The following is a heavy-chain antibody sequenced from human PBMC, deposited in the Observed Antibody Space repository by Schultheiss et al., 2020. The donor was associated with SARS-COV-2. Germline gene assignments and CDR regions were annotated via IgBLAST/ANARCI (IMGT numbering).Heavy chain of an antibody. CDR3: ARSVYDILTGYYASNFDY. J-gene: IGHJ4*02. Sequence: SQTLSLTCAISGDSVSSNSAAWNWIRQSPSRGLEWLGRTYYRSKWYNDYAVSVKSRITINPDTSKNQFSLQLNSVTPEDTAVYYCARSVYDILTGYYASNFDYWGQGTLVTVSS. CDR1: GDSVSSNSAA. CDR2: TYYRSKWYN. V-gene: IGHV6-1*01. D-gene: IGHD3-9*01.